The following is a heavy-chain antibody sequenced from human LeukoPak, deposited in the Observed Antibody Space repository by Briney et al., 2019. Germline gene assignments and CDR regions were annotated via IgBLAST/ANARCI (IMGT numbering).Heavy chain of an antibody. Sequence: GSLRLSCAASGFTFSSYAMTWVRQAPGKGLEWVSSFSFNGESTYYADSAKGRFTISRDNSKNTLYLQMNSLRAEDTAVYYCALRYYYGSGIDYWGQGTLVTVSS. CDR1: GFTFSSYA. J-gene: IGHJ4*02. CDR3: ALRYYYGSGIDY. D-gene: IGHD3-10*01. V-gene: IGHV3-23*01. CDR2: FSFNGEST.